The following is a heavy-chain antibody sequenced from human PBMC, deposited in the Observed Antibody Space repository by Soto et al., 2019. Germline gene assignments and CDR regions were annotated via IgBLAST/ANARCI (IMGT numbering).Heavy chain of an antibody. CDR3: ARRYQLLSGQSYCRDG. J-gene: IGHJ6*04. Sequence: SVKISCKDSGCTFSSYAISWVRQAPGQGLEWMGGIIPIFGTSNYAKKFQGRVTITADKSTSTAYMELSSLRSEDTAVYYCARRYQLLSGQSYCRDGSGKRTTFIVST. D-gene: IGHD2-2*01. CDR2: IIPIFGTS. CDR1: GCTFSSYA. V-gene: IGHV1-69*06.